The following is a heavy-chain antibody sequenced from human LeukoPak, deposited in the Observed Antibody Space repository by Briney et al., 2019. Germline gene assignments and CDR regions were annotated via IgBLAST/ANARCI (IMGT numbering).Heavy chain of an antibody. J-gene: IGHJ4*02. D-gene: IGHD3-22*01. Sequence: SETLSLTCAVYGGSFSGYYWSWIRQPPGKGLEWIGEINHSGSTNYNPSLKSRVTISVDTSKSQFSLKLSSVTAADTAVYYCARRGYYYDSSGYYSHFDYWGQGTLVTVSS. CDR2: INHSGST. CDR1: GGSFSGYY. V-gene: IGHV4-34*01. CDR3: ARRGYYYDSSGYYSHFDY.